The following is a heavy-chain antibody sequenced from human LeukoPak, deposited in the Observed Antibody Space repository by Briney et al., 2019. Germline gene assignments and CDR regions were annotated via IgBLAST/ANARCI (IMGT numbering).Heavy chain of an antibody. CDR3: ATLLSNAAFDY. D-gene: IGHD6-25*01. V-gene: IGHV1-2*02. CDR2: INRNSGGT. CDR1: GYTLTGYY. J-gene: IGHJ4*02. Sequence: ASVKVSCKASGYTLTGYYMHWVRQAPGHGLEWMGWINRNSGGTNYAQKFQGRVTMTRDTSISTAYMELSRLRSDDTAVYYCATLLSNAAFDYWGQGTLVTVSS.